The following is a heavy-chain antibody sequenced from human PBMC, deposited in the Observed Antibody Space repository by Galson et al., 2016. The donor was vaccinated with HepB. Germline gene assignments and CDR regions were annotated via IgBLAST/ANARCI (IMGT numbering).Heavy chain of an antibody. Sequence: ETLSLTCSVSGGSISSYYWSWIRQPPGEGLEWIGYIYYSGSTNYNPSLKSRVTISVDTSKNQFSLKLTSVTAADTAVYYCARWGAGGSHNPFDSWGQGTLVTVSS. CDR3: ARWGAGGSHNPFDS. CDR1: GGSISSYY. J-gene: IGHJ4*02. V-gene: IGHV4-59*01. CDR2: IYYSGST. D-gene: IGHD1-14*01.